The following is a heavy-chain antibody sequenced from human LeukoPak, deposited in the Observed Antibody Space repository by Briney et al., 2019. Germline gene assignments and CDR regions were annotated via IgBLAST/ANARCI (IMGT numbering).Heavy chain of an antibody. Sequence: ASVKVSCKASGYTFSDYYVHWVRQAPGQGLELMGWINPHSGGTNYAQKFQGRVTMIRDTSISTAYMELSTLRSDDTAVYYCARDGYDYAGGSVYWGQGTLVTVSS. CDR1: GYTFSDYY. CDR2: INPHSGGT. CDR3: ARDGYDYAGGSVY. V-gene: IGHV1-2*02. D-gene: IGHD4/OR15-4a*01. J-gene: IGHJ4*02.